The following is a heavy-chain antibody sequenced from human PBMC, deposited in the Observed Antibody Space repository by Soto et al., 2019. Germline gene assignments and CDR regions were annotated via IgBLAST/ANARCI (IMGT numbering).Heavy chain of an antibody. D-gene: IGHD2-2*02. CDR1: GGSISSGGYY. J-gene: IGHJ6*02. Sequence: SETLSLTCTVSGGSISSGGYYWSWIRQHPGKGLEWIGYIYYSGSTYYNPSLKSRVTISVDTSKNQFSLKLSSVTAADTAVYYCARVPRPHIRTWGPAAIRDYYYYSGMDVWGQGTTVTVSS. CDR3: ARVPRPHIRTWGPAAIRDYYYYSGMDV. V-gene: IGHV4-31*03. CDR2: IYYSGST.